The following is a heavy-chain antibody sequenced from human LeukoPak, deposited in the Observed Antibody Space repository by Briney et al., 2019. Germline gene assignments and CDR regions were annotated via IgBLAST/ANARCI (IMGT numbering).Heavy chain of an antibody. D-gene: IGHD3-22*01. CDR3: ATTSYYYDSPDY. V-gene: IGHV4-4*02. Sequence: SGTLSLTCAVSGGSLSTTSWWVWLRQPPGKGLEWIGEVYHSGGGNKNYNPSLKSRVTISVDTSKNQFSLKLSSVTAADTAVYYCATTSYYYDSPDYWGQGTLVTVSS. CDR1: GGSLSTTSW. J-gene: IGHJ4*02. CDR2: VYHSGGGNK.